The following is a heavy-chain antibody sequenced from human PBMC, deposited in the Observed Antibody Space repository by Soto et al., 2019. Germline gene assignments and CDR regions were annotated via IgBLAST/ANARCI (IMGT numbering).Heavy chain of an antibody. CDR3: ARGWERLDAFDI. J-gene: IGHJ3*02. CDR2: MNPNSGNT. Sequence: ASVKVSCKASGYTFTSYDINWVRQATGQGLEWMGWMNPNSGNTGYAQKFQGRVTMTRNTSISTAYMEPSSLRSEDTAVYYCARGWERLDAFDIWGQGTMVTVSS. V-gene: IGHV1-8*01. CDR1: GYTFTSYD. D-gene: IGHD1-1*01.